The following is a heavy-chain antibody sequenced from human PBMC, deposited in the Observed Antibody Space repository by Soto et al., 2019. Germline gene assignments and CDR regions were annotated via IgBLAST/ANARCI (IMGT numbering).Heavy chain of an antibody. D-gene: IGHD6-13*01. J-gene: IGHJ4*02. CDR1: GFTFSSYA. Sequence: QVQLVESGGGVVQPGRSLRISRAASGFTFSSYAMHWVRQAPGKGLEWVAVISYDGSNKYYADSVKGRFTISRDNSKNTLYLQMNSLRAEDTAVYYCARGEIAAAGPVGYWGQGTLVTVSS. CDR3: ARGEIAAAGPVGY. CDR2: ISYDGSNK. V-gene: IGHV3-30-3*01.